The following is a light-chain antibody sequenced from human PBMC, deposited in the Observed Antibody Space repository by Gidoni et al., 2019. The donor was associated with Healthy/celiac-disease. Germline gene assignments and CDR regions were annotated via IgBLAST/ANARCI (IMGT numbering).Light chain of an antibody. CDR3: QQRSNWPPIFT. V-gene: IGKV3-11*01. CDR1: QSVSSY. Sequence: EIVLTQSPATLSLSPGERATLSCSASQSVSSYLAWYQQKPGQAPRLLIYDASDRTTGIPARFSGSGYGTDFTLTISSLKPEDFAVDYCQQRSNWPPIFTFXPXTKVDIK. J-gene: IGKJ3*01. CDR2: DAS.